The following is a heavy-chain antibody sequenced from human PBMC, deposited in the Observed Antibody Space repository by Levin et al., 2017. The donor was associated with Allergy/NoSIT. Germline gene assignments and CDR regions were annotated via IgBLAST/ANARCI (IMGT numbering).Heavy chain of an antibody. CDR1: GFTFSSYA. CDR3: AKDPYSSGWYPNWFDP. D-gene: IGHD6-19*01. V-gene: IGHV3-23*01. J-gene: IGHJ5*02. CDR2: ISGSGDNT. Sequence: GGSLRLSCAASGFTFSSYAMTWVRQAPGKGLEWVSTISGSGDNTYFADSVRGRFTISRDNSKNTVYLEMNSLRVEDTAVYYCAKDPYSSGWYPNWFDPWGQGTLVTVSS.